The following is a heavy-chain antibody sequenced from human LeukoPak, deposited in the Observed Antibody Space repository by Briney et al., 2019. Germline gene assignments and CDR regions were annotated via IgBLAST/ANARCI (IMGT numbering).Heavy chain of an antibody. J-gene: IGHJ3*02. CDR3: ARDWDSSGFGAFDI. V-gene: IGHV4-4*07. CDR1: GGSITNYY. CDR2: IYTSGST. Sequence: PSETLSLTCTVSGGSITNYYWSWIRQPPGKGLEWVGRIYTSGSTNYNPSLKSRVTMSVDTSKNQFSLKLSSVTAADTAVYYCARDWDSSGFGAFDIWGQGTMVTVSS. D-gene: IGHD3-22*01.